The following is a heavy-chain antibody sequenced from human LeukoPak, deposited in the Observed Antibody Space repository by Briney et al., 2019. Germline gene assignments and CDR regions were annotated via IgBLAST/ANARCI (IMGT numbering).Heavy chain of an antibody. CDR2: IYYSGNT. CDR1: GGSISSYY. J-gene: IGHJ2*01. V-gene: IGHV4-59*01. Sequence: SSETLSLTCTVSGGSISSYYWSWIRQPPGKGLEWIGYIYYSGNTNYNPSLKSRVSISIDTSKNQFSLQLGSVTAADTAVYYCARDRDSSGLRDFDLWGRGTLVTVSA. D-gene: IGHD3-22*01. CDR3: ARDRDSSGLRDFDL.